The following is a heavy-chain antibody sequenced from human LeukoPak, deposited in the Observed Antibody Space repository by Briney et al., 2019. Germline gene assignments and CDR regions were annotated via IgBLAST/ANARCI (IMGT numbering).Heavy chain of an antibody. CDR3: AKQGGNITIFGVVIINRSKTRYFDY. D-gene: IGHD3-3*01. CDR1: GFTFSSYA. Sequence: PGGSLRLSCAASGFTFSSYAMSWVRQAPGKGLEWVSAISGSGGSTYYADSVKGRFTISRDNSKNTLYLQMNSLRAEDTAVYYCAKQGGNITIFGVVIINRSKTRYFDYWGQGTLVTVSS. CDR2: ISGSGGST. V-gene: IGHV3-23*01. J-gene: IGHJ4*02.